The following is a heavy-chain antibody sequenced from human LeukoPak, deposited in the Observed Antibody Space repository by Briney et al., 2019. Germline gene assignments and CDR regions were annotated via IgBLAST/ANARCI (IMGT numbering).Heavy chain of an antibody. CDR2: IYYSGNS. Sequence: LETLSLTCTISGGSITSYYWSWIRQPPGKGLECIGSIYYSGNSNYNPSLKSRVTMSVDTSKSQFSLKLTSVTAADTAVYYCARPLNDAFDIWGQGTMVTVSS. V-gene: IGHV4-59*08. CDR1: GGSITSYY. J-gene: IGHJ3*02. CDR3: ARPLNDAFDI.